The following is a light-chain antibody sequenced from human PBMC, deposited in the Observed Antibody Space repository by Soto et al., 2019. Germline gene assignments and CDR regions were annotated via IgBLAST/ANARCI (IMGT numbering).Light chain of an antibody. Sequence: DIQMTQSPSTLSASVGDRVTITCRASQSISSWLAWYQQKPGKAPKLLIYDASSLESGVPSRFSGRGSGTEFTLTISSLQPDDFATYYCQQYNSHRSFGQGTKVDIK. V-gene: IGKV1-5*01. CDR1: QSISSW. CDR3: QQYNSHRS. CDR2: DAS. J-gene: IGKJ1*01.